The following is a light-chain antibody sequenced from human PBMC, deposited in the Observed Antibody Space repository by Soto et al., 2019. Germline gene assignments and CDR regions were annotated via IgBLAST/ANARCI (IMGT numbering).Light chain of an antibody. V-gene: IGLV1-40*01. J-gene: IGLJ1*01. CDR3: QSYDSRLSNYV. CDR1: SSNIGKNT. CDR2: GNI. Sequence: QSVLTQPPSASGTPGQRVTVSCSGSSSNIGKNTVNWYQQFPGTAPKLLIYGNINRPSGVPDRFSGSKSGPSASLAITGLQAEDEADYYCQSYDSRLSNYVFGGGTKLTVL.